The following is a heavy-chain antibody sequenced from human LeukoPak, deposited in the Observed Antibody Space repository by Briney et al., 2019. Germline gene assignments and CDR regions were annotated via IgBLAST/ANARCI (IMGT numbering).Heavy chain of an antibody. Sequence: GGSLRLSCAASGFTFSSYAMSWVRQAPGKGLEWVSVIYSNGNTYYADSLKGRFTISRDNSKNTVYLQMNNLRAEDTAMYYCARDRAGRFDYWGQGTLVTVSS. CDR1: GFTFSSYA. J-gene: IGHJ4*02. D-gene: IGHD3-10*01. CDR2: IYSNGNT. V-gene: IGHV3-23*03. CDR3: ARDRAGRFDY.